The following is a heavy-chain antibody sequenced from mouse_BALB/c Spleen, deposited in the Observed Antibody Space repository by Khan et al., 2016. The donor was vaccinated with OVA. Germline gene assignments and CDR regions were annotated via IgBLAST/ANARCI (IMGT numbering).Heavy chain of an antibody. CDR1: GHTFTNYG. V-gene: IGHV9-3-1*01. CDR3: AKPPYFSYARDN. Sequence: QIQLVQSGPELKKPGETVKISCKASGHTFTNYGMHWVKQAPGKGLKWMGWINTYTGETTYAADFNGRFAFSLETYASTASLQINNLKHEDTAKYCGAKPPYFSYARDNWGQGTSVTVSS. J-gene: IGHJ4*01. D-gene: IGHD2-10*01. CDR2: INTYTGET.